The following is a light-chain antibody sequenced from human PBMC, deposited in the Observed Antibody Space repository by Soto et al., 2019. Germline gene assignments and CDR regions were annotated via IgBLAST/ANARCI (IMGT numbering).Light chain of an antibody. CDR1: QSVPRSY. Sequence: EIVLTQSPGPLSLSPGERATLSCRSSQSVPRSYLAWYQQKPGQAPRLLIYGTSSRATGIPDRFSGSGSGTDFTLTISRLEPEYFAVFYCQQYGSSITLGQGTRLEIK. CDR2: GTS. J-gene: IGKJ5*01. V-gene: IGKV3-20*01. CDR3: QQYGSSIT.